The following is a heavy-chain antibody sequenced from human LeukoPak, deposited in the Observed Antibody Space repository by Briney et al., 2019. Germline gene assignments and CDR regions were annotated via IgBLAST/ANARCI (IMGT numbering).Heavy chain of an antibody. D-gene: IGHD3-10*01. Sequence: ASVKVSCKVSGYTLTELSMHWVRQAPGKGLEWMGGFDPEDGETIYAQKFQGRVTMTEDTSTDTAYMELSSLRSEDTAVYYCATSRTLSGSYYYYYYGIDVWGQGTTVTVSS. J-gene: IGHJ6*02. CDR2: FDPEDGET. CDR3: ATSRTLSGSYYYYYYGIDV. V-gene: IGHV1-24*01. CDR1: GYTLTELS.